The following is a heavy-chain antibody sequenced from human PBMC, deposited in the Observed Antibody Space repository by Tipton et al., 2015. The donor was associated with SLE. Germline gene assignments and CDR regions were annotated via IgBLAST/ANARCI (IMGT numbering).Heavy chain of an antibody. J-gene: IGHJ3*02. CDR2: IYYSGST. Sequence: TLSLTCTVSGGSISSSNYYWGWIRQPPGKGLEWIGSIYYSGSTYYNPSLKSRVSISVDTSKNQFSLKLTAVTAADTAVYYCARTLDALDIWGQGTMVTVSS. CDR3: ARTLDALDI. CDR1: GGSISSSNYY. V-gene: IGHV4-39*07.